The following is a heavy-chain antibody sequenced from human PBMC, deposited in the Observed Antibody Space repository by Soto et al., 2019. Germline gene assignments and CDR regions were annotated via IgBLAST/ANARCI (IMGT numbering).Heavy chain of an antibody. CDR1: GYSISSGFY. CDR3: ARSTTSLYYFDY. Sequence: PSETLSLTCAVSGYSISSGFYWGWIRQPPGKGLXWXGXXXHXGXSXYXXXXKSRVTISVDTSKNQFSLKLSSVTAADTAVYYCARSTTSLYYFDYWGQGTLVTVSS. D-gene: IGHD2-2*01. V-gene: IGHV4-38-2*01. J-gene: IGHJ4*02. CDR2: XXHXGXS.